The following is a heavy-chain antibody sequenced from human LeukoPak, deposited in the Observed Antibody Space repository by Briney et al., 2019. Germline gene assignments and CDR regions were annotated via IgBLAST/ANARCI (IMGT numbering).Heavy chain of an antibody. Sequence: GESLRLSCAASGFTFSNYSMNWLRLAPGKGLEWVSSISPDSNYKYYVDSVKGRFTISRDNAKSSLYLQMNSLRAEDTAVYYCVMGGYRGCDYEYWGQGTLVTVSS. CDR3: VMGGYRGCDYEY. CDR2: ISPDSNYK. J-gene: IGHJ4*02. CDR1: GFTFSNYS. V-gene: IGHV3-21*01. D-gene: IGHD5-12*01.